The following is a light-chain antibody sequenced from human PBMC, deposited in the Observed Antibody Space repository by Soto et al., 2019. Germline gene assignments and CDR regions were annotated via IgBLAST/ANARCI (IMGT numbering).Light chain of an antibody. V-gene: IGKV3-15*01. CDR3: QQYNHWPRMLS. CDR1: RSLSSN. J-gene: IGKJ4*01. CDR2: ATS. Sequence: EIVLAHSPATLYVSPGERASLSCRASRSLSSNVAWYQQRPGQAPRLLIYATSSRASDVPARFSGGGSGTEFTLTIASLQSEDFAIYYCQQYNHWPRMLSFGGGTKVDI.